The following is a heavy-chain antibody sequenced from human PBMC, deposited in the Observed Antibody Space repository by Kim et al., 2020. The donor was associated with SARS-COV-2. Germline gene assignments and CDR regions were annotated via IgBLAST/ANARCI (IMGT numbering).Heavy chain of an antibody. CDR2: IIPIFGTA. J-gene: IGHJ4*02. CDR3: ASTGYSSGWWDY. V-gene: IGHV1-69*13. CDR1: GGTFSSYA. D-gene: IGHD6-19*01. Sequence: SVKVSCKASGGTFSSYAISWVRQAPGQGLEWMGGIIPIFGTANYAQKFQGRVTITADESTSTAYMELSSLRSEDTAVYYCASTGYSSGWWDYWGQGTLVTVSS.